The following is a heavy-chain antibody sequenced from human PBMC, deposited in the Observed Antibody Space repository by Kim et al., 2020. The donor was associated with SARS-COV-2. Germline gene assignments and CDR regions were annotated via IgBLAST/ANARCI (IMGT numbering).Heavy chain of an antibody. Sequence: SETLSLTCTVSGGSISSYYWSWIRQPPGQGLEWIGYIYYSGSTTYNPSLKSRVTISVDTSKNQFSLKLSSVTAADTAVYYCARAYYYDSSGYYGPYYYYYSMDVWGQGTTVTVSS. CDR2: IYYSGST. D-gene: IGHD3-22*01. V-gene: IGHV4-59*01. J-gene: IGHJ6*02. CDR3: ARAYYYDSSGYYGPYYYYYSMDV. CDR1: GGSISSYY.